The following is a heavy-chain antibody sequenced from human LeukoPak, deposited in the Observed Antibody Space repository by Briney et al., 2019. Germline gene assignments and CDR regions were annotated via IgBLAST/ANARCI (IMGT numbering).Heavy chain of an antibody. V-gene: IGHV4-39*01. CDR3: ARHGGSNWYVNWFDP. CDR1: GGAISSGSYY. CDR2: IYHSGST. J-gene: IGHJ5*02. D-gene: IGHD6-13*01. Sequence: SETLSLTCTVYGGAISSGSYYWGWIRQPPGKGLEWIGSIYHSGSTYYNPSLKSRVTISVDTSKNQFSLKLTSVTAADTAVYYCARHGGSNWYVNWFDPWGQGILVTVSS.